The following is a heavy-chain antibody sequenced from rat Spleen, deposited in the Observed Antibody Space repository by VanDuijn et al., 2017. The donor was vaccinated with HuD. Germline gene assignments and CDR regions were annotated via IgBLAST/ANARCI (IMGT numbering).Heavy chain of an antibody. Sequence: EVQLQESGPGLVKPSQSLSLTCSVTGYSITSSYRWNWIRKFPGNKLEWMGYIDSVGSTNYNPSLRSRISIARDTSKNQFFLQVNSVTTEDTATYYCARVSWDDFDYWGQGVMVTVSS. CDR1: GYSITSSYR. CDR2: IDSVGST. CDR3: ARVSWDDFDY. V-gene: IGHV3-3*01. D-gene: IGHD1-2*01. J-gene: IGHJ2*01.